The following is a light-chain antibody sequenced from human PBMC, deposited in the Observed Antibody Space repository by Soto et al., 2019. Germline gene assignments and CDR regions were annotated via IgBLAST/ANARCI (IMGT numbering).Light chain of an antibody. V-gene: IGLV1-40*01. CDR1: RSNIGAGYD. Sequence: QSVLTQPPSVSGAPGQRVTISCTGSRSNIGAGYDVHWYHQLPGTAPRVLIYNNNNRPSGVPDRFSGSKSGTSASLAITGLQAEDEADYYCQSFDNSLSAWVFGGGTQLTVL. J-gene: IGLJ3*02. CDR2: NNN. CDR3: QSFDNSLSAWV.